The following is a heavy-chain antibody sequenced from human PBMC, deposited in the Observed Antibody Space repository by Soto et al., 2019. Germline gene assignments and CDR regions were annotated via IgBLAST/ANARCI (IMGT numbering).Heavy chain of an antibody. V-gene: IGHV3-30*18. D-gene: IGHD6-6*01. CDR1: GFTFSSYG. CDR3: AKGLGQLGATTYYMDV. CDR2: ISYDGSNK. J-gene: IGHJ6*03. Sequence: GGSLRLSCAASGFTFSSYGMHWVRQAPGKGLEWVAVISYDGSNKYYADSVKGRFTISRDNSKNTLYLQMNSLRAEDTAVYYCAKGLGQLGATTYYMDVWGKGTTVTVSS.